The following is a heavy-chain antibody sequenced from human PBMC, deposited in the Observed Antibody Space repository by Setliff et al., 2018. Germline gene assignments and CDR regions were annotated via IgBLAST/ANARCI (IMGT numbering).Heavy chain of an antibody. CDR1: GYTFTGYY. J-gene: IGHJ3*02. CDR2: ISAYNGNT. CDR3: ARVLFHCSSTSCYLDAFDI. D-gene: IGHD2-2*01. V-gene: IGHV1-18*04. Sequence: ASVKVSCKASGYTFTGYYMHWVRQAPGQGLEWMGRISAYNGNTNYAQKLQGRVTMTTDTSTSTAYMELRSLRSDDTAVYYCARVLFHCSSTSCYLDAFDIWGQGTIVTVSS.